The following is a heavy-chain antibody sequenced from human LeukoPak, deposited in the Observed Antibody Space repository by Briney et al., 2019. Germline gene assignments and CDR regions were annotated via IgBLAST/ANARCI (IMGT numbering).Heavy chain of an antibody. CDR3: ARASPRAPFDY. CDR1: GFTFSSYS. CDR2: ISNSSSYI. Sequence: GGSLRLSCAASGFTFSSYSMNWVRQAPGKGLEWVSSISNSSSYIYYADSVKGRFTISRDNAKNSLYLQMNSLRAEDTAVYYCARASPRAPFDYWGQGTLVTVSS. V-gene: IGHV3-21*01. J-gene: IGHJ4*02.